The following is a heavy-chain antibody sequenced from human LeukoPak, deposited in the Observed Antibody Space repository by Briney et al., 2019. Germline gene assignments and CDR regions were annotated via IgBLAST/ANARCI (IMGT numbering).Heavy chain of an antibody. D-gene: IGHD6-6*01. Sequence: GGSLRLSCAVCGFIFSDQWMNWVRQAPGKGLEWVSSISSSSSYIYYADSVKGRFTISRDNAKNSLYLQMNSLRAEDTAVYYCARDFVQDYWGQGTLVTVSS. CDR1: GFIFSDQW. J-gene: IGHJ4*02. CDR2: ISSSSSYI. CDR3: ARDFVQDY. V-gene: IGHV3-21*01.